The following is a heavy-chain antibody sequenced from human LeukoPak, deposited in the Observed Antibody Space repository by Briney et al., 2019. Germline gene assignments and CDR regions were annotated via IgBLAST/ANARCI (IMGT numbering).Heavy chain of an antibody. V-gene: IGHV4-59*01. CDR3: ARDTPPENYCDSSGPMDY. J-gene: IGHJ4*02. CDR2: IYYSGST. Sequence: SETLSLTCTVSGGSISSYYWSWIRQTPGKGLEWIGYIYYSGSTNYNPSLKSRVTISVDTSKNQFSLKLSSVTAADTAVYYCARDTPPENYCDSSGPMDYWGQGTLVTVSS. D-gene: IGHD3-22*01. CDR1: GGSISSYY.